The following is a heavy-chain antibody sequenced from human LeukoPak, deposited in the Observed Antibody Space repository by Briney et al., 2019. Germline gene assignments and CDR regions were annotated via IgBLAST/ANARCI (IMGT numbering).Heavy chain of an antibody. CDR1: GLTFSDFW. CDR2: VKGDGRTT. J-gene: IGHJ4*02. V-gene: IGHV3-74*01. D-gene: IGHD5-18*01. Sequence: GSLRLSCAASGLTFSDFWMHWVRQPPGKGLVWVALVKGDGRTTIYADSVKGRFTISRDNAKNTLYLQMDSLRADDSGVYYCATGHSYGYDYWGQGVLVTVSS. CDR3: ATGHSYGYDY.